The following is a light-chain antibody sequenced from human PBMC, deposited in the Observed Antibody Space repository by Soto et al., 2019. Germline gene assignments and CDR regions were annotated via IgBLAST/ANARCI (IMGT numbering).Light chain of an antibody. CDR2: TND. V-gene: IGLV1-44*01. CDR3: AVWDYRLYGHV. CDR1: SSNMGSNT. Sequence: QSALTQPPSASGTPGQRVTISCYGSSSNMGSNTVHWFQQFPGTAPKLLIYTNDQRPSGVPDRFTGSNSGTSASLAISGLQFEDDSDYYSAVWDYRLYGHVVGTGTKLTVL. J-gene: IGLJ1*01.